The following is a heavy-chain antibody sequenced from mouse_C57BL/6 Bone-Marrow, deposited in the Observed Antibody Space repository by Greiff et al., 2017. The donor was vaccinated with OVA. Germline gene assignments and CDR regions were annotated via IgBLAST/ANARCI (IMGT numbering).Heavy chain of an antibody. CDR2: ISGGGGNT. D-gene: IGHD6-1*01. V-gene: IGHV5-9*04. Sequence: EVKVEQSGGGLVKPGGSLKLSCAASGFTFSSYTMSWVRQTPEKRLEWVATISGGGGNTYYPDSVKGRVTITRDNAKNTLYLQMSSLRSEDTAVYYCARHPLSLSSPHWYFDDWGTGTTVTVSS. J-gene: IGHJ1*03. CDR1: GFTFSSYT. CDR3: ARHPLSLSSPHWYFDD.